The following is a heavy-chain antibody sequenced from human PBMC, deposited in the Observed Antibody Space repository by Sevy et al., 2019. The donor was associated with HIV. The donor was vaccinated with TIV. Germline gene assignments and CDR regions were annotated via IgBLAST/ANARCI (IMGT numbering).Heavy chain of an antibody. D-gene: IGHD6-13*01. Sequence: GGSLRLSCVASGFTLNSYWMSWVRQAPGKGLEWVANIKQDGSVKYYVNSVKGRFTISRDNARNLLYLQMNSLRVEDTALYYCVXAIXADXSFWGXXTLVTVSS. V-gene: IGHV3-7*01. J-gene: IGHJ1*01. CDR3: VXAIXADXSF. CDR1: GFTLNSYW. CDR2: IKQDGSVK.